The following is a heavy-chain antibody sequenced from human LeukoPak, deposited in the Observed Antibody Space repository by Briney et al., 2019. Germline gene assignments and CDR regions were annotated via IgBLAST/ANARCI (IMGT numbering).Heavy chain of an antibody. CDR1: GFTVSSNY. Sequence: GGSLRLSCAASGFTVSSNYMSWVRQAPGKGLEWVSVIYSGGSTYYADSVKGRFTISRDNSKNTLYLQMNSLRAEDTAVYYCTRDGGGYNYDYWGQGTLVTVSS. D-gene: IGHD5-24*01. V-gene: IGHV3-53*05. CDR2: IYSGGST. J-gene: IGHJ4*02. CDR3: TRDGGGYNYDY.